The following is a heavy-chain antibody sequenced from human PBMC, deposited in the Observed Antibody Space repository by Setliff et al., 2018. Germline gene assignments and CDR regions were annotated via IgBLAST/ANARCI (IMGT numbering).Heavy chain of an antibody. D-gene: IGHD3-10*01. V-gene: IGHV3-7*01. CDR2: INPDGSEK. CDR3: FGAGTCSY. CDR1: GFTYNNDW. J-gene: IGHJ4*02. Sequence: LRLSCGASGFTYNNDWVSWVRQAPGKGLEWLASINPDGSEKYYVDSVKGRFTISRDNAKNSLSLQMNNLRSEDTAVYYCFGAGTCSYWGQGTPVTVSS.